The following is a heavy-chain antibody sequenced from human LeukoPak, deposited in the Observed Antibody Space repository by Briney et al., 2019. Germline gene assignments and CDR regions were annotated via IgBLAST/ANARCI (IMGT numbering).Heavy chain of an antibody. J-gene: IGHJ4*02. CDR2: IRYDGSNK. CDR1: GFTFSSYG. Sequence: GGSLRLSCGASGFTFSSYGMHWGRQAPGKGLGWVAFIRYDGSNKYYADSVKGRFTISRDNSKNTLYLQMNSLRAEDTAVYYCAKDICGGNCYPDGGYWGQGTLVIVS. V-gene: IGHV3-30*02. CDR3: AKDICGGNCYPDGGY. D-gene: IGHD2-21*01.